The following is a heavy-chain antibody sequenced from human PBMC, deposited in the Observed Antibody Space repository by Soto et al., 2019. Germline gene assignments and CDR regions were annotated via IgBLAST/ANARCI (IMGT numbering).Heavy chain of an antibody. CDR2: IGGSGSTT. Sequence: GGSLRLSCAASGFIFSNYGMNWVRQAPGKGLEWVSGIGGSGSTTYFTDSVRGRFTISRDNSQNTMYLHMNSLRTEDTAVYYCTQIIEYATAHWGQGTLVTVSS. J-gene: IGHJ1*01. CDR1: GFIFSNYG. D-gene: IGHD2-8*01. V-gene: IGHV3-23*01. CDR3: TQIIEYATAH.